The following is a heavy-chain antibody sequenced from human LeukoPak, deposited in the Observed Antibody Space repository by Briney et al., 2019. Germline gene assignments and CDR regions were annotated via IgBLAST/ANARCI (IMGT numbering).Heavy chain of an antibody. CDR2: INHIGST. Sequence: TSETLSLTCTVSGCSISTSNYYWGWIRQPPGKGLEWIGKINHIGSTNYNPSLKSRVTISVDTSKNQFSLKLSSVTAADTAFYYCARHLPSPELQFYFDYWDQGTLVTVSS. D-gene: IGHD5-24*01. CDR1: GCSISTSNYY. CDR3: ARHLPSPELQFYFDY. V-gene: IGHV4-39*01. J-gene: IGHJ4*02.